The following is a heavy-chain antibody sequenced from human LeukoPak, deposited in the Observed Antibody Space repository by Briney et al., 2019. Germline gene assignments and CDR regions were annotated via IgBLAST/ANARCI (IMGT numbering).Heavy chain of an antibody. CDR1: GGSISSYY. D-gene: IGHD3-10*01. J-gene: IGHJ6*02. Sequence: SETLSLTCTVSGGSISSYYWSWIRQPPGKGLEWIGYIHYSGSTNYNPSLKSRVTISVDTSKNQFSLKLSSVTAADTAVYYCARTSMVQGNYYYYYGMDVWGQGTTVTVSS. V-gene: IGHV4-59*01. CDR3: ARTSMVQGNYYYYYGMDV. CDR2: IHYSGST.